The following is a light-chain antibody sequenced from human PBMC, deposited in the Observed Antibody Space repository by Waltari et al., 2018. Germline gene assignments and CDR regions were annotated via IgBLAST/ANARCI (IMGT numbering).Light chain of an antibody. CDR1: TSNIGNDF. Sequence: QSVLTQPPSVSAAPGQKVTISCSGSTSNIGNDFVSWYQHLPGTAPKLLLSANNQRPAEVPDRFSGSKSGTSATLGITGLQTGDEADYYCATWDSSLSAVVFGGGTKVTVL. CDR3: ATWDSSLSAVV. V-gene: IGLV1-51*01. J-gene: IGLJ2*01. CDR2: ANN.